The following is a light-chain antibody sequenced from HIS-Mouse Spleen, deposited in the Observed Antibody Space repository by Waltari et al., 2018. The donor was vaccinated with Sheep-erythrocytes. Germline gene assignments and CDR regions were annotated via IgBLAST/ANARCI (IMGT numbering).Light chain of an antibody. J-gene: IGLJ3*02. CDR1: SSDVGGYNY. V-gene: IGLV2-8*01. Sequence: QSALTQPPSASGSPGQSVTISCTGTSSDVGGYNYVSWYQRHPGKAPKLMIYEVSKRPSGGPARFSGSKSGNTASLTVSGLQAEDEADYYCSSYAGSNNWVFGGGTKLTVL. CDR2: EVS. CDR3: SSYAGSNNWV.